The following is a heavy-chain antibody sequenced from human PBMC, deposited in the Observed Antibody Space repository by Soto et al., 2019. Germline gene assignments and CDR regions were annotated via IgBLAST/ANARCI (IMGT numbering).Heavy chain of an antibody. CDR1: GGTFSSYA. Sequence: QVQLVQSGAEVKKPGSSVKVSCKASGGTFSSYAISWVRQSPGQGLEWMGGIIPLFGTANYAQKFQGRVTITADKSTSTAYMELSSLRSEDTAVYYWARDRATEYNWFDPWGQGNLVTVSS. V-gene: IGHV1-69*06. CDR2: IIPLFGTA. J-gene: IGHJ5*02. CDR3: ARDRATEYNWFDP. D-gene: IGHD1-26*01.